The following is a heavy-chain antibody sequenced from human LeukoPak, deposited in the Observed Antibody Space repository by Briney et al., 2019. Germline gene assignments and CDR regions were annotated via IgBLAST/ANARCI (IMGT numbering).Heavy chain of an antibody. D-gene: IGHD6-13*01. J-gene: IGHJ4*02. CDR2: IYTSGST. Sequence: SETLSLTCTVSGGSVSAYYWSWIRQPAGKGLEWIGRIYTSGSTNYNPSLKSRVTMSVDTSKNQFSLKLSSVTAADTAVYYCARDRGGSSPYYFDYWGQGTLVIVSS. V-gene: IGHV4-4*07. CDR3: ARDRGGSSPYYFDY. CDR1: GGSVSAYY.